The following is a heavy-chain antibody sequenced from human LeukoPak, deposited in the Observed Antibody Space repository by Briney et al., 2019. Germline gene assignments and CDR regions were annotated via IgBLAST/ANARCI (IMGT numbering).Heavy chain of an antibody. Sequence: PGGSLRLSCAASGFMFSDYWMTWVRQVPGKGLERVANIKEDGTEKYYVESVRGRFTISRENRKNSLYLQMSSLRDDDTAVYYCARDSMDVDTAMVSDGFDYWGQGTLVTVSS. V-gene: IGHV3-7*01. CDR2: IKEDGTEK. D-gene: IGHD5-18*01. CDR1: GFMFSDYW. J-gene: IGHJ4*02. CDR3: ARDSMDVDTAMVSDGFDY.